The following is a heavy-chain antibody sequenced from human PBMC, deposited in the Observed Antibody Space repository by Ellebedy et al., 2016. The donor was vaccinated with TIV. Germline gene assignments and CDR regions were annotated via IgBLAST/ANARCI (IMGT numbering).Heavy chain of an antibody. J-gene: IGHJ4*02. CDR3: ARSDLLWFGELSQFDY. V-gene: IGHV4-39*01. CDR1: GGSIRSSSYY. D-gene: IGHD3-10*01. Sequence: MPSETLSPTCTVSGGSIRSSSYYWGWIRQPPGKGLEWIGSIYYSRNAYYNPSLKSRVTISVDTSKNQFSLKLSSVTAAHTAVYYCARSDLLWFGELSQFDYWGQGTLITVSS. CDR2: IYYSRNA.